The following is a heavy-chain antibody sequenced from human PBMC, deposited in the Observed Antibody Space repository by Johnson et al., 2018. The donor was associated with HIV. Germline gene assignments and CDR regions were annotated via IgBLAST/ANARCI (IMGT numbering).Heavy chain of an antibody. Sequence: QVQLVESGGGVVQPGRSLRLSCAASGFTFSSYGMHWVRQAPGKGLEWVAVARYDGVSQYYTDSVKGQFTVSRDNFNNAIYLEMDSLRVEDTSVYYCAKDFGSSSWHAFDVWGQGTVVIV. J-gene: IGHJ3*01. CDR3: AKDFGSSSWHAFDV. V-gene: IGHV3-33*03. CDR2: ARYDGVSQ. CDR1: GFTFSSYG. D-gene: IGHD6-13*01.